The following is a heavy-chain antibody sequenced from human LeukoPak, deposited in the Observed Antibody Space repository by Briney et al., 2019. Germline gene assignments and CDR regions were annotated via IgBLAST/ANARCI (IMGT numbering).Heavy chain of an antibody. CDR3: AKDKYDFWSGYFGNYYYYYMDV. CDR2: IFGSGDTT. CDR1: GFTISTYG. Sequence: GGSLRLSCAASGFTISTYGMNWVRQAPRKGLEWVSVIFGSGDTTYYADSVKGRFTISRDNSKNTLYLQMNSLRAEDTAVYYCAKDKYDFWSGYFGNYYYYYMDVWGKGTTVTVSS. V-gene: IGHV3-23*01. D-gene: IGHD3-3*01. J-gene: IGHJ6*03.